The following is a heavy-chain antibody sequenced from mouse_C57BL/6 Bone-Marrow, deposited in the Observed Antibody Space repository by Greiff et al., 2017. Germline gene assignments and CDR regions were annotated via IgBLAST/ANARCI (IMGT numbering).Heavy chain of an antibody. CDR3: ARHEEEVSSYPAWFAY. D-gene: IGHD1-1*01. CDR1: GYTFTEYT. V-gene: IGHV1-62-2*01. J-gene: IGHJ3*01. Sequence: QVQLQQSGAELVKPGASVKLSCKASGYTFTEYTIHWVKQRSGQGLEWIGWFYPGSGSIKYNEKFKDKATLTADKSYSTVYMELSRLTSEDSAVYFCARHEEEVSSYPAWFAYWGQGTLVTVSA. CDR2: FYPGSGSI.